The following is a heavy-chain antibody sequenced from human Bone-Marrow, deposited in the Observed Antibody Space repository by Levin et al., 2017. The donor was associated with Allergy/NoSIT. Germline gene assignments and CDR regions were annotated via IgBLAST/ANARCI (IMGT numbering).Heavy chain of an antibody. V-gene: IGHV4-4*09. D-gene: IGHD2-21*02. Sequence: SETLSLTCIVSGGTISTYIWSWVRQTPGKGLEWIGEIYPRGNSIFNPSLENRVSISIDNSKNQFSLKLTSVTAADTGVYFCARLAHCGGDCFSGYYGMDVWGPGTTVIVSS. CDR3: ARLAHCGGDCFSGYYGMDV. CDR1: GGTISTYI. CDR2: IYPRGNS. J-gene: IGHJ6*02.